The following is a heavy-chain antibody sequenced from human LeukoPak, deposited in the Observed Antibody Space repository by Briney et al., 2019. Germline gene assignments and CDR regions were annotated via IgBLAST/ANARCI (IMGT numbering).Heavy chain of an antibody. CDR1: GGTFGSYA. CDR2: IIPIFGTA. Sequence: SVKVSCKASGGTFGSYAISWVRQAPGQGLEWMGGIIPIFGTANYAQKFQGRVTITTDESTGTAYMELSSLRSEDTAVYYCARWIQLRPFAYYMDVWGKGTTVTVSS. J-gene: IGHJ6*03. D-gene: IGHD5-18*01. CDR3: ARWIQLRPFAYYMDV. V-gene: IGHV1-69*05.